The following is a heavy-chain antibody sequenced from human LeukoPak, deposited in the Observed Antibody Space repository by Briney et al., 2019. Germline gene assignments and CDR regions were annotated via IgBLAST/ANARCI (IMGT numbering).Heavy chain of an antibody. CDR3: ARAPRDDRGSWFDA. D-gene: IGHD1-1*01. V-gene: IGHV3-64*01. CDR1: GFTFSSYA. J-gene: IGHJ5*02. Sequence: PGGSLTLYCAASGFTFSSYAMHWVRPAPGKGLEYVSAISSNGGSTYYANSVKGRFTIARDNSKNTLYLQMGSLRAEDMAVYYCARAPRDDRGSWFDAWGEGTPVSASP. CDR2: ISSNGGST.